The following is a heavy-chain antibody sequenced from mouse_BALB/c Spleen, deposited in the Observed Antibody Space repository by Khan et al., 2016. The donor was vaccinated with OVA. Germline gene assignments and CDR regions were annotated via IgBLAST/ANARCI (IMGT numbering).Heavy chain of an antibody. Sequence: VQLKESGPGLVKPSQSLSLTCTVTGYSITSDYAWNWIRQFPGNKLEWMGYISYSGSTGYNPSLKSRIPITRDTSKNQFFLQLNSVTTEDTATYYCARGRAYWGQGTLVTVSA. J-gene: IGHJ3*01. CDR3: ARGRAY. V-gene: IGHV3-2*02. CDR2: ISYSGST. D-gene: IGHD3-3*01. CDR1: GYSITSDYA.